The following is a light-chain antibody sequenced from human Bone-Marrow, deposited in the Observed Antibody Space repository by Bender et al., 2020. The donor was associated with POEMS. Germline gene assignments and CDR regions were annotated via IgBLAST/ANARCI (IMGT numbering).Light chain of an antibody. Sequence: QSALTQPASVSASPGQSITISCAGTSGDIDGRNYVSWYQQYPGKAPKLIIYDVSTSGPSGVPDRFFGSKSGNTATLTIDGLQAEDEADYYCCSYAGSYNWLFGGGTRLTVL. CDR3: CSYAGSYNWL. CDR1: SGDIDGRNY. CDR2: DVST. J-gene: IGLJ2*01. V-gene: IGLV2-11*01.